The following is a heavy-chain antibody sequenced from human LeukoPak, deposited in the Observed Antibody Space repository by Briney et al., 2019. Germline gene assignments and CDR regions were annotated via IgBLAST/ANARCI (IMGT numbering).Heavy chain of an antibody. CDR1: XXXXSSYW. J-gene: IGHJ4*02. D-gene: IGHD2-15*01. CDR2: IKQDGSEK. V-gene: IGHV3-7*01. Sequence: PGGSLRLXCXXSXXXXSSYWXTWVRQAPGKGLEWVANIKQDGSEKYVDSVKGRFTISRDNAKNSLYLQMNSLRAEDTAVFYCTRDTGCSGGTCYSFYDYWGQGTLVTVSS. CDR3: TRDTGCSGGTCYSFYDY.